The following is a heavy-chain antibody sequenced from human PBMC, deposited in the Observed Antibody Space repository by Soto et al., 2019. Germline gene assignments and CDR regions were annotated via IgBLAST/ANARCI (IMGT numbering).Heavy chain of an antibody. V-gene: IGHV3-23*01. J-gene: IGHJ4*02. CDR2: LSGSGGST. D-gene: IGHD2-2*01. CDR3: AKALAPKLIPAAAASPDC. CDR1: GFTFSSYA. Sequence: PGGSLRLSCAASGFTFSSYAMSWVRQAPGKGLEWVSTLSGSGGSTYYADSVKGRFTISRDNSKNTLYLQMNSLRAEDTAIYYCAKALAPKLIPAAAASPDCWGQGTMVTVSS.